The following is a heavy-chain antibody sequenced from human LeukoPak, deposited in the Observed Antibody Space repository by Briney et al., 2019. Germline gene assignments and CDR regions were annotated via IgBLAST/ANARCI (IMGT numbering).Heavy chain of an antibody. CDR1: GYTFTSYY. V-gene: IGHV1-46*01. J-gene: IGHJ4*02. D-gene: IGHD4-23*01. CDR3: ARDLKSTVVTPVGFYGY. CDR2: INPSGGST. Sequence: ASVKVSCKASGYTFTSYYMHWVRQAPGQGLEWMGIINPSGGSTSYAQKFQGRVTMTRDTSTSTVYMELSSLRSEDTAVYYCARDLKSTVVTPVGFYGYWGQGTLVTVSS.